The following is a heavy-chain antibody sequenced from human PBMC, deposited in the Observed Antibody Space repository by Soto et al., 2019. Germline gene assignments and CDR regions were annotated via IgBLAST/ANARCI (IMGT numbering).Heavy chain of an antibody. D-gene: IGHD5-12*01. V-gene: IGHV1-69*13. J-gene: IGHJ4*02. CDR2: IIPIFGTA. CDR1: GGTFSSYA. Sequence: ASVKVSCKASGGTFSSYAISWVRQAPGQGLEWMGGIIPIFGTANYAQKFQGRVTITADESTSTAYMELSSLRSEDTAVYYCVEMATITSQVDYWGQGTLVTVPS. CDR3: VEMATITSQVDY.